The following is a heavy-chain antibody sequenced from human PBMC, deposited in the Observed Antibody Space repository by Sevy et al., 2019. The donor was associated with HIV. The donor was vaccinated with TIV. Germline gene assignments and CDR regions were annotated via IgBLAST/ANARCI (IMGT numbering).Heavy chain of an antibody. J-gene: IGHJ5*01. CDR1: GDSISSYY. V-gene: IGHV4-4*07. CDR2: IYTSGRT. CDR3: MRGWVQLWRSGFDS. D-gene: IGHD5-18*01. Sequence: SETLSLTCTVSGDSISSYYWSWIRQPAGKGLEWIGRIYTSGRTNYNPSLKSRVTMSVDTSKNQFSLKLGSVTAAYTAVYFCMRGWVQLWRSGFDSWGQGTLVTVSS.